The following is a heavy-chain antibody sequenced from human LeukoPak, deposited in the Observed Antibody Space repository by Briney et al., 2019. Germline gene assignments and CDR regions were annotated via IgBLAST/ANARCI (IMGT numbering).Heavy chain of an antibody. V-gene: IGHV4-34*01. Sequence: PSETLSLTCAVYGGSFSGYYWSWIRQPPGKGLEWIGEINHSGSTNYNPSLKSRVTISVDTSKNQFSLKLRSVTAADTAVYYCARRPPPYSSSWFYYYYMDVWGKGTTVTVSS. CDR3: ARRPPPYSSSWFYYYYMDV. D-gene: IGHD6-13*01. CDR1: GGSFSGYY. CDR2: INHSGST. J-gene: IGHJ6*03.